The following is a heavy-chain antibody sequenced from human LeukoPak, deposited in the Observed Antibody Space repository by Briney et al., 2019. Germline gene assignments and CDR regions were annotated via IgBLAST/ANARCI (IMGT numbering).Heavy chain of an antibody. CDR1: GFTFSSYA. V-gene: IGHV3-30-3*01. CDR3: ARDAGVFSVAAAGTPGY. D-gene: IGHD6-13*01. J-gene: IGHJ4*02. CDR2: ISYDGSNK. Sequence: PGGSLRLSCAASGFTFSSYAMHWVRQAPGKGLEWVAVISYDGSNKYYADSVKGRFTISRDNSKNTLYLQMNSLRAEDTAVYYCARDAGVFSVAAAGTPGYWGQGTLVTVSS.